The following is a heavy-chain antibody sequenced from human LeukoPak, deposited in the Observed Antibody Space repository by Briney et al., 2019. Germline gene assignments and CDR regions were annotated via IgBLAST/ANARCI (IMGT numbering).Heavy chain of an antibody. CDR3: ARGVGAGTTSKDY. Sequence: SETLSLTCTVSGGSISSYYWSWIRQPPGEGLEWIGYIYYSGSTNYNPSLKSRVTISVDTSKNQFSLKLSSVAAADTAVYYCARGVGAGTTSKDYWGQGTLVTVSS. J-gene: IGHJ4*02. V-gene: IGHV4-59*01. D-gene: IGHD1-7*01. CDR1: GGSISSYY. CDR2: IYYSGST.